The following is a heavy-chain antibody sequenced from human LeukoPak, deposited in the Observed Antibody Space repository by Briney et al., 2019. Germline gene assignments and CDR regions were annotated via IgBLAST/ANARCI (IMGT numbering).Heavy chain of an antibody. J-gene: IGHJ4*02. CDR2: ISYDGSNK. D-gene: IGHD6-13*01. CDR1: GFTFSDYY. Sequence: GGSLRLSCAASGFTFSDYYMSWIRQAPGKGLEWVAVISYDGSNKYYADSVKGRFTISRDNSKNTLYLQMNSLRAEDTAVYYCARDLISYSSSWYHMDYWGQGTLVTVSS. CDR3: ARDLISYSSSWYHMDY. V-gene: IGHV3-30*03.